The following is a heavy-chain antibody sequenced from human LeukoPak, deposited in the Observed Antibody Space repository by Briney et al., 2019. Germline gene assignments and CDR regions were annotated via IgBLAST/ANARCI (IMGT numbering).Heavy chain of an antibody. J-gene: IGHJ5*02. CDR2: IDTDGSRV. V-gene: IGHV3-74*01. D-gene: IGHD2-2*01. CDR3: AYCSSTSCYS. CDR1: GFTFSSYW. Sequence: GGSLRLSCAASGFTFSSYWMHWVRQAPGKGLVWVSRIDTDGSRVAYADSVKGRFTISRDNAKNTLYLQMNSLRAEDTALYHCAYCSSTSCYSWGQGTLVTVSS.